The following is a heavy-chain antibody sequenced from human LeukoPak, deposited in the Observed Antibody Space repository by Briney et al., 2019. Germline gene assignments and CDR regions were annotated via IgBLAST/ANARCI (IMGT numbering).Heavy chain of an antibody. CDR3: ARGVYGSGDY. CDR1: GGSISSYY. D-gene: IGHD3-10*01. CDR2: IYSSGST. V-gene: IGHV4-4*07. J-gene: IGHJ4*02. Sequence: PSETLSLTCTVSGGSISSYYGSWIRQPAGKGLEWIGRIYSSGSTNYNASLKRGVTISVEKSKNQFSLKFTSVTAADTAVYYCARGVYGSGDYWGQGTLVTVSS.